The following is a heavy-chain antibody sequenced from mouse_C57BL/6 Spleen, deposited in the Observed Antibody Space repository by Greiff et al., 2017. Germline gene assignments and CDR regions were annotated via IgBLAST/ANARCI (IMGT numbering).Heavy chain of an antibody. Sequence: QVQLQQPGAELVKPGASVKLSCKASGYTFTSYWMQWVKQRPGQGLEWIGEIDPSDSYTNYNQKFKGKATLTVDTSSSTAYMQLSSLTSEDSAVYYCARSGGTAQAGFAYWGQGTLVTVSA. CDR2: IDPSDSYT. CDR3: ARSGGTAQAGFAY. J-gene: IGHJ3*01. V-gene: IGHV1-50*01. D-gene: IGHD3-2*02. CDR1: GYTFTSYW.